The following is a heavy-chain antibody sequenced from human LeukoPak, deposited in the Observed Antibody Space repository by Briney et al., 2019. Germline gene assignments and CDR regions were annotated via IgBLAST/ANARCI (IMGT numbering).Heavy chain of an antibody. Sequence: LETLSLTCAVYGGSFSGYYWSWTRQPPGKGLEWIGEINHSGSTNYNPSLKSRVTISVDTSKNQFSLKLSSVTAADTAVYYCARLAVAAKVAWFDPWGQGTLVTVSS. J-gene: IGHJ5*02. D-gene: IGHD6-19*01. V-gene: IGHV4-34*01. CDR1: GGSFSGYY. CDR2: INHSGST. CDR3: ARLAVAAKVAWFDP.